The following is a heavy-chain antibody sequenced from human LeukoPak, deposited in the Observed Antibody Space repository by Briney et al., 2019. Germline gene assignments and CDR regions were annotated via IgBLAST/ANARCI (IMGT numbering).Heavy chain of an antibody. Sequence: SETLSLTCTVSGGSFSSYYWSWIRQPPGKGLEWIGYIYYSGSTNYNPSLKSRVTISVDTSKNQFSLKLSSVTAADTAVYYCARHWLDSGTPDRFDYWGQETLVTVSS. V-gene: IGHV4-59*08. CDR2: IYYSGST. D-gene: IGHD3-10*01. J-gene: IGHJ4*02. CDR1: GGSFSSYY. CDR3: ARHWLDSGTPDRFDY.